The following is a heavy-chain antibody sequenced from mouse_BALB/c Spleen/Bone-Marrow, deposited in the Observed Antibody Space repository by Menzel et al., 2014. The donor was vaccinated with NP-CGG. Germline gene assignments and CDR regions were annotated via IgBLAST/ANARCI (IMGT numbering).Heavy chain of an antibody. CDR2: ISYSGNT. D-gene: IGHD2-3*01. J-gene: IGHJ2*01. CDR3: ATYDGYRFDY. V-gene: IGHV3-8*02. CDR1: GDSITGGY. Sequence: VQLQQSGPSLVKPSQTLSLTCSVTGDSITGGYWNWIRKFPGNKLEYMGYISYSGNTYYNPSLKSRISITRDTSKNQYYLQLNSVTTEDTATYYCATYDGYRFDYWGQGTTLTVSS.